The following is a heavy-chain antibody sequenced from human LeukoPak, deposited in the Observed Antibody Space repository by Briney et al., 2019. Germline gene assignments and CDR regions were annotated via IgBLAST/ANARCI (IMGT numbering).Heavy chain of an antibody. Sequence: GGSLRLSCAASGFTFSAYYMSWIRQAPGKGLEWVSYISSSGSTIYYADSVEGRFTISRDNAKNSLYLQMNRLRAEDTAVYYCARDGDGRRYYYYMDVWGKGTTVTVSS. V-gene: IGHV3-11*01. D-gene: IGHD5-24*01. CDR2: ISSSGSTI. J-gene: IGHJ6*03. CDR3: ARDGDGRRYYYYMDV. CDR1: GFTFSAYY.